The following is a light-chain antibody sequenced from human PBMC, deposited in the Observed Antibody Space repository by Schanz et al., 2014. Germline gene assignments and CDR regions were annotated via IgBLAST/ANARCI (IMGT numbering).Light chain of an antibody. J-gene: IGKJ2*01. V-gene: IGKV1-39*01. CDR3: QQYGRSPPTYT. Sequence: DIQMTQSPSSLSASVGDRVTITCRASQSITTYLNWYQQKPGKAPKLLIYASSYLQNGVPSRFSGSGSGTAFTLTISRLEPEDFAVYYCQQYGRSPPTYTFGQGTRLEIK. CDR2: ASS. CDR1: QSITTY.